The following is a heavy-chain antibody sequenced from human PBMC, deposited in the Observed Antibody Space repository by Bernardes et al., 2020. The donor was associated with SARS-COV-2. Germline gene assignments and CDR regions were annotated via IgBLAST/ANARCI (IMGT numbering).Heavy chain of an antibody. J-gene: IGHJ4*02. Sequence: SLTCTVSGGSISSVNYYWGWIRQPPGKGLEWIGSIDDSGYTHYNPSLKSRVTMSVDTSKNQFSLRLNSVTAADTAVYYCARRSTFYYDSSGYYYPFDYWGQGTLVTVSS. CDR1: GGSISSVNYY. CDR2: IDDSGYT. CDR3: ARRSTFYYDSSGYYYPFDY. V-gene: IGHV4-39*01. D-gene: IGHD3-22*01.